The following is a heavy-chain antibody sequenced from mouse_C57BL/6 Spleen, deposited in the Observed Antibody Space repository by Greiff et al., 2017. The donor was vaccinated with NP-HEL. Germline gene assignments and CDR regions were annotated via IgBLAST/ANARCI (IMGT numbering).Heavy chain of an antibody. J-gene: IGHJ4*01. CDR2: IHPNSGST. CDR3: ARLYYGSSYVGAMDY. D-gene: IGHD1-1*01. V-gene: IGHV1-64*01. Sequence: VQLQQPGAELVKPGASVKLSCKASGYTFTSYWMHWVKQRPGQGLEWIGMIHPNSGSTNYNEKFKSKATLTVDKSSSTAYMQLSSLTSEDSAVYYCARLYYGSSYVGAMDYWGQGTSVTVSS. CDR1: GYTFTSYW.